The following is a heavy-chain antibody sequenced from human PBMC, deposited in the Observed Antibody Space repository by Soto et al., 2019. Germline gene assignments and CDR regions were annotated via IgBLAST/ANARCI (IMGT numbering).Heavy chain of an antibody. V-gene: IGHV3-23*01. J-gene: IGHJ4*02. Sequence: EVQLLESGGGLVQPGWSLRLSCAASGFTFSSYAMTWVRQAPGKGLEWVSAISANGASTYYADSVKGRFTISRDSSKRTLILQMNRLRAEDTAVYYCAKRGSGWYYFDYWGQGTLVTVSS. CDR1: GFTFSSYA. D-gene: IGHD6-19*01. CDR2: ISANGAST. CDR3: AKRGSGWYYFDY.